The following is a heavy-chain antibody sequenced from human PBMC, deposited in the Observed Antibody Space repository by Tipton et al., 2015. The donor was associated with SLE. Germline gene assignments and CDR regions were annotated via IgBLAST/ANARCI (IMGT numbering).Heavy chain of an antibody. CDR1: GGSITSGTYY. Sequence: LRLSCSVSGGSITSGTYYWSWIRQPAGKGLEWIGHIYTSGSTKYNPALQSRGTISVDTSKGQVSLELTSVTAADTAAYYCARGGVEEGLEEGDWFDSWGQGTLVTVSS. CDR2: IYTSGST. V-gene: IGHV4-61*09. J-gene: IGHJ5*01. CDR3: ARGGVEEGLEEGDWFDS. D-gene: IGHD1-1*01.